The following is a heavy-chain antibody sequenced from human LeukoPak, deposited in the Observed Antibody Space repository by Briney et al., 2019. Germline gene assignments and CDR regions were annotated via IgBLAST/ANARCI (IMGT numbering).Heavy chain of an antibody. CDR2: INHSGST. Sequence: PSETLSLTCAVYGGSFSGYYWSWIRQPPGKGLEWIGEINHSGSTNYNPSLKSRVTISVDTSKNQFSLKLSSVTAADTAVYYCARDLYDSSGYAFDIWGQGTMVTVSS. J-gene: IGHJ3*02. CDR1: GGSFSGYY. V-gene: IGHV4-34*01. D-gene: IGHD3-22*01. CDR3: ARDLYDSSGYAFDI.